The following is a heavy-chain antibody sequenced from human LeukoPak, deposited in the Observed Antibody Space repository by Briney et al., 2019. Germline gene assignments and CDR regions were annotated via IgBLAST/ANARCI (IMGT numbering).Heavy chain of an antibody. J-gene: IGHJ3*02. CDR1: GFTFDDYA. V-gene: IGHV3-9*01. D-gene: IGHD2-8*01. CDR3: ARVNPLMAPGVFDI. Sequence: GRSLRLSCAASGFTFDDYAMHWVRQAPGKGLEWVSGISWNSGSIGYADSVKGRFTISRDNAKKSLYLQMNSLRAEDTAVYYCARVNPLMAPGVFDIWGQGTMVAVSS. CDR2: ISWNSGSI.